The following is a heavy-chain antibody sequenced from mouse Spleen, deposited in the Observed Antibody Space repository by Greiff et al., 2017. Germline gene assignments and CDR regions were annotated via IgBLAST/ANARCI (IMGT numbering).Heavy chain of an antibody. CDR3: ARGEWFAY. Sequence: EVQVVESGGGLVKPGGSLKLSCAASGFTFSSYAMSWVRQTPEKRLEWVATISSGGSYTYYPDSVKGRFTISRDNAKNTLYLQMSSLRSEDTAMYYCARGEWFAYWGQGTLVTVSA. J-gene: IGHJ3*01. V-gene: IGHV5-9-3*01. CDR2: ISSGGSYT. CDR1: GFTFSSYA.